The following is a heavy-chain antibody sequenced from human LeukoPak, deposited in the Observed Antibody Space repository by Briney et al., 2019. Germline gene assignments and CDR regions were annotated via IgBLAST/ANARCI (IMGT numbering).Heavy chain of an antibody. D-gene: IGHD2-15*01. CDR3: ATGGRSGVAFES. CDR2: IYSGGRT. CDR1: GFIASSNY. J-gene: IGHJ4*02. Sequence: GGSLRLSCTASGFIASSNYMSWVRQAPGKGLEWGSLIYSGGRTDYADSGMGRSTISRDKSNNTLYLQMNSLRAEDTAVYYCATGGRSGVAFESWGQGTLVTVSS. V-gene: IGHV3-53*01.